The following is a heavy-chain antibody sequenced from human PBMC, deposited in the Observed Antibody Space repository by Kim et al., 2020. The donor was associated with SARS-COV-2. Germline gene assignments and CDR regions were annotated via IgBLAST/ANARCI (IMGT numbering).Heavy chain of an antibody. CDR1: GFTFGDYA. CDR3: AKGSSPYYYYYMDV. Sequence: GGSLTLSCAASGFTFGDYAMHWVRQAPGKGLEWVSGISWNSGSIGYADSVKGRFTISRDNAKNSLYLQMNSLGAEDTALYYCAKGSSPYYYYYMDVWGKG. CDR2: ISWNSGSI. D-gene: IGHD6-6*01. J-gene: IGHJ6*03. V-gene: IGHV3-9*01.